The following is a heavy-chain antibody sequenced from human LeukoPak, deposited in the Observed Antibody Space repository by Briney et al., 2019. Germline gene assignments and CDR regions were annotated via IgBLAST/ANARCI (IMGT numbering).Heavy chain of an antibody. CDR3: ARGRTGAYDAFDI. Sequence: GGSLRLSCAASGFTLSNYAIQWVRQAPGKGLEWVAFISYDGSNKIYADSVKGRFTISRDNSKSTVSLQMNSLRAEDTAVFYCARGRTGAYDAFDIWGQGTMVTVSS. CDR2: ISYDGSNK. D-gene: IGHD1-1*01. J-gene: IGHJ3*02. CDR1: GFTLSNYA. V-gene: IGHV3-30-3*01.